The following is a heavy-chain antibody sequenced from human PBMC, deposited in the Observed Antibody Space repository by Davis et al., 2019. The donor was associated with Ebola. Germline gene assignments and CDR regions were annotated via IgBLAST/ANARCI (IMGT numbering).Heavy chain of an antibody. CDR1: GYSFTSYG. V-gene: IGHV1-18*01. D-gene: IGHD1-26*01. CDR3: ARVQVGATFDY. J-gene: IGHJ4*02. CDR2: ISAYNGNT. Sequence: GESLKISCKGSGYSFTSYGISWVRQAPGQGLEWMGWISAYNGNTNYAQKLQGRVTMTTDTSTSTAYMELRSLRSDDTAVYYCARVQVGATFDYWGQGTLVTVSS.